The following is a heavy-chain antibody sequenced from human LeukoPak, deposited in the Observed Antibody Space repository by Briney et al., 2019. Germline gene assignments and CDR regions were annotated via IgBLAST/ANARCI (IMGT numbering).Heavy chain of an antibody. J-gene: IGHJ4*02. CDR3: AREIGVGYFDY. D-gene: IGHD3-3*01. CDR2: ISYDGSNK. Sequence: PGRSLRLSCAASGFTFSSYAMHWVRQAPGKGLEWVAVISYDGSNKYYADSVKGRFTISRDNSKNTLYLQMNSLRAEDTAVYYCAREIGVGYFDYWGQGTLVTVSS. V-gene: IGHV3-30-3*01. CDR1: GFTFSSYA.